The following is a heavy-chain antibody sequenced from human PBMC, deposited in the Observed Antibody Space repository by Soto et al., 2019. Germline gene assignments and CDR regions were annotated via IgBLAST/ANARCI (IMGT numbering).Heavy chain of an antibody. D-gene: IGHD6-6*01. V-gene: IGHV4-59*11. J-gene: IGHJ5*02. CDR3: ARGGIAARNGSWFVP. CDR2: IHHSGST. Sequence: QVQLQESGPGLVKPSETLSLTCTVSGGSISSHYWAWIRQPPWKGLEWIGYIHHSGSTNYNASLKRRVTKPVDTSQHQVSLKLRSVHAADPAGDYGARGGIAARNGSWFVPWGQGTLVSVAS. CDR1: GGSISSHY.